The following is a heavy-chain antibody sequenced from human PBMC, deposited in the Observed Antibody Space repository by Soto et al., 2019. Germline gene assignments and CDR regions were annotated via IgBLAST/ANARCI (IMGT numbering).Heavy chain of an antibody. J-gene: IGHJ5*02. V-gene: IGHV1-69*01. D-gene: IGHD2-2*02. CDR1: GGTFSSYA. CDR3: ARDRGSPRCSSTSCYTASSWFDP. Sequence: QVQLVQSGAEVKKPGSSVKVSCKASGGTFSSYAISWVRQAPGQGLEWMGGIIPIFGTANYAQKFQGRVTITEDESTSTAYMELSSLRSEDTAVYYCARDRGSPRCSSTSCYTASSWFDPWGQGTLVTVSS. CDR2: IIPIFGTA.